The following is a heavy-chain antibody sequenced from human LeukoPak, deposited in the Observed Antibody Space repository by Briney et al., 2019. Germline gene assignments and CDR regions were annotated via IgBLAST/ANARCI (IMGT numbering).Heavy chain of an antibody. D-gene: IGHD1-1*01. CDR1: GGTFSSYA. CDR2: IIPIFGTA. Sequence: SVKVSCKASGGTFSSYAISWVRQAPGQGLEWMGGIIPIFGTANYAQKFQGRVTITTDESTSTAYMELSSLRSEDTAVYYCASSRGVLYYYHYMDVWGKGTTVTVSS. V-gene: IGHV1-69*05. CDR3: ASSRGVLYYYHYMDV. J-gene: IGHJ6*03.